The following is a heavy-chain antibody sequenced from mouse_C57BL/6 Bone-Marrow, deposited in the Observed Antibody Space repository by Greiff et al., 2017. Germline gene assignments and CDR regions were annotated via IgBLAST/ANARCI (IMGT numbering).Heavy chain of an antibody. Sequence: VHVKQSGAELVRPGASVKLSCTASGFNIKDYYMHWVKQRPEQGLEWIGRIDPEDGDTEYAPKFQGKATMTADTSSNTAYLQLSSLTSEDTAVYYCTLPQFITRDYWGQGTTLTVSS. CDR3: TLPQFITRDY. CDR2: IDPEDGDT. D-gene: IGHD1-1*01. V-gene: IGHV14-1*01. J-gene: IGHJ2*01. CDR1: GFNIKDYY.